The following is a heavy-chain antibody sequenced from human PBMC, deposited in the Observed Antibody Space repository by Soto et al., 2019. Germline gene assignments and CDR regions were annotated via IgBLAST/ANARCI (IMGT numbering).Heavy chain of an antibody. CDR2: ISASSSTM. Sequence: EVQLVESGGGLVQPGGSLRLSCAASGFTFSSYSMNWVRQAPGKGLERVSYISASSSTMYYTDSVKGRFTMSRDTAKNTVDLQIDCLGDGVTPQSYWASDCSSPSCDERGAWFHPWGQGALGTVSS. CDR3: ASDCSSPSCDERGAWFHP. V-gene: IGHV3-48*02. D-gene: IGHD2-2*01. CDR1: GFTFSSYS. J-gene: IGHJ5*02.